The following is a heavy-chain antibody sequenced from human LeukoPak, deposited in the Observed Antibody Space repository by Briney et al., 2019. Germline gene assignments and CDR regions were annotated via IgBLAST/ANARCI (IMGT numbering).Heavy chain of an antibody. CDR2: IIPIFGTA. J-gene: IGHJ6*03. D-gene: IGHD1-14*01. V-gene: IGHV1-69*05. CDR3: ARAKPEGRGAQYYYYYMDV. Sequence: SLRVSSTASGGTFTSYAISWVRQAPGQGLEWMGGIIPIFGTANYAQKFQGRVTITTDESTSTAYMELSSLRSEDTAVYYCARAKPEGRGAQYYYYYMDVWGKGTTVTVFS. CDR1: GGTFTSYA.